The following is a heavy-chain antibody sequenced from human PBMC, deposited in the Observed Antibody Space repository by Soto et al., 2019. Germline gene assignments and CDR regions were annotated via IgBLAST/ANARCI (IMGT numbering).Heavy chain of an antibody. D-gene: IGHD2-15*01. V-gene: IGHV3-23*01. CDR3: SKDHHRYCSGGSCSTPDY. Sequence: GGALRLSCAASGLTFISYSMNWVLQAPWKGLEWVSYISGSGGSTYYADSVKGRFTISRDNSKNTLYLQMNSLRAEDTALYYCSKDHHRYCSGGSCSTPDYWGQGTLVTVSS. CDR2: ISGSGGST. CDR1: GLTFISYS. J-gene: IGHJ4*02.